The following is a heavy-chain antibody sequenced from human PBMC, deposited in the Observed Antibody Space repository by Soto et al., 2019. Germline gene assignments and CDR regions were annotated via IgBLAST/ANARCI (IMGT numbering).Heavy chain of an antibody. D-gene: IGHD3-3*01. V-gene: IGHV4-61*01. CDR2: VYHTGRT. Sequence: SETQSLTCTVSGGSFKSGSYSWSWIRQPPGKGLEWIGYVYHTGRTSYNPSLKSRVSISMDTPKNQFSLNLDSVTAADTAVYFCARDFAYFDSWGQGTLVTVSS. CDR1: GGSFKSGSYS. J-gene: IGHJ4*02. CDR3: ARDFAYFDS.